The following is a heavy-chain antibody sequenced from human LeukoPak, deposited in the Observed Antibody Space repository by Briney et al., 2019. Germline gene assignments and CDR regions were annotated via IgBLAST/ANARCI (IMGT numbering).Heavy chain of an antibody. CDR2: ISSSSSYI. CDR3: ARDLRGQPYDY. CDR1: GFTFSSYS. D-gene: IGHD3-16*01. Sequence: GGALRLSCAASGFTFSSYSMNWVRQAPGKGLEWVSSISSSSSYIYYADSVKGRFTISRDNAKNSLFLQMNSLRAEDTAVYYCARDLRGQPYDYWGQGTLVTVSS. V-gene: IGHV3-21*01. J-gene: IGHJ4*02.